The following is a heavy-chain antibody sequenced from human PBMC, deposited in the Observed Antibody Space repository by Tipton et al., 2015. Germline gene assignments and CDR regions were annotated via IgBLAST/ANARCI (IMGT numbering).Heavy chain of an antibody. D-gene: IGHD3-22*01. CDR1: GGSINSGDYY. V-gene: IGHV4-30-4*01. CDR3: ARGGAGYYYDSVGYLS. Sequence: TLSLTCTVSGGSINSGDYYWSWIRQPPGKGLEWIGYIYYRGTTDYNPPLRSRITVSLDTSNNQVSLRLSSVTAADTASYYCARGGAGYYYDSVGYLSWGQGTLVTVSS. CDR2: IYYRGTT. J-gene: IGHJ5*02.